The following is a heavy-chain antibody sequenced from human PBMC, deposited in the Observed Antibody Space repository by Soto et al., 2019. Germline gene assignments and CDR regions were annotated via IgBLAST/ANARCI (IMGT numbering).Heavy chain of an antibody. CDR2: IWYDGSNK. Sequence: QVQLVESGGGVVQPGRSLRLSCTASGFIFRNYGMHWVRQAPGKGLEWLAVIWYDGSNKYYADSVKGRFTISRDNSKTRWNRQMTGRGAEERALYSCAGVVRSRRLDLWGQGPLVIVS. J-gene: IGHJ5*02. CDR3: AGVVRSRRLDL. V-gene: IGHV3-33*01. CDR1: GFIFRNYG.